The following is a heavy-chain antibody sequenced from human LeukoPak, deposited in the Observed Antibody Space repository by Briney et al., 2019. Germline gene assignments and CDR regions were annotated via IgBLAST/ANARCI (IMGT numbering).Heavy chain of an antibody. V-gene: IGHV3-23*01. J-gene: IGHJ4*02. CDR2: ISGSGGST. CDR1: GFTFSSYA. Sequence: GGSLRLSCAASGFTFSSYAMSWVRQAPGKGLEWVSTISGSGGSTNYADSVEGRFTVSRDNSKNTLFLQMNSLRADDTAVYYCAKEGYYVESIFGYWGQGTLVTVSS. D-gene: IGHD1-26*01. CDR3: AKEGYYVESIFGY.